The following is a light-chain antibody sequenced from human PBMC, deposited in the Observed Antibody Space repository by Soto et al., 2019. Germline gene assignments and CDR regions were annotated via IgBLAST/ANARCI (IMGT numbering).Light chain of an antibody. CDR3: QAWDSSAVV. Sequence: SYELTQPPSVSVSPGQTASITCSGDKLQDKYACWYQQKPGQSPVLVIYQDKKRASVIPERFSGSNSGNTATLTISGTQAMDEADYYCQAWDSSAVVFGGGTQLTVL. CDR2: QDK. V-gene: IGLV3-1*01. CDR1: KLQDKY. J-gene: IGLJ3*02.